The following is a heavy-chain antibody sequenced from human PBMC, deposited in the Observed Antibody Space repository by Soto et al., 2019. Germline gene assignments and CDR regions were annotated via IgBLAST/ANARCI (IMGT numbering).Heavy chain of an antibody. D-gene: IGHD6-6*01. V-gene: IGHV1-2*02. CDR3: AKDLTRQLAYWLDP. CDR2: INAHSGGT. CDR1: GFSFNGYY. J-gene: IGHJ5*02. Sequence: ASVKVSCKASGFSFNGYYIHWLRQAPGQGLEWMGWINAHSGGTEYAQKFQGRVTLTRDTSLATAYLTLTSLTSDDTALYYCAKDLTRQLAYWLDPWGQGTQVTVSS.